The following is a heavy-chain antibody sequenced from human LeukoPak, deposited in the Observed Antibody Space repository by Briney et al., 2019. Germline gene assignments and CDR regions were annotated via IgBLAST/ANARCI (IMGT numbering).Heavy chain of an antibody. CDR1: GFTFSSYE. Sequence: GGSLRLSCAGSGFTFSSYEMNWVRQAPGKGLEWVSYISSSGSTKYYADSVKGRFTISRDNAKNSLYLQMNSLRAEDTAVYYCAKEHDLWHEEGNWFDPWGQGTLVTVSS. J-gene: IGHJ5*02. CDR2: ISSSGSTK. CDR3: AKEHDLWHEEGNWFDP. V-gene: IGHV3-48*03. D-gene: IGHD3-3*01.